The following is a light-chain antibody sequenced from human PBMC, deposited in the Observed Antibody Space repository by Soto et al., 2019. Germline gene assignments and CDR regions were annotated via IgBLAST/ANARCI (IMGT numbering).Light chain of an antibody. V-gene: IGLV1-47*01. Sequence: QSVLTQPPSASGTPGQRVTISCSGSSSNIGSNYVYWYQQLPGTAPKLLIYRNNQRPSGVPDRCSGSKSGTSASLAISGLLSEDEAEYYCAAWDVSLSGVVFGGGTKLTVL. J-gene: IGLJ2*01. CDR3: AAWDVSLSGVV. CDR2: RNN. CDR1: SSNIGSNY.